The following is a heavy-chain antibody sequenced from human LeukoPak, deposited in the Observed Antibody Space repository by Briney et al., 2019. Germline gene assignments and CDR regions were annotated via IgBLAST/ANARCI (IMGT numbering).Heavy chain of an antibody. Sequence: PGGSLRLSCAASGFTFSSYGMHWVRQAPGKGLEWVAFIRYDGSNKYYADSVKGRFTISRDNSKNTLYLQMNSLRAEDTAVYYCARHLSGVTGYTYGRGIDYWGRGTLVTVSS. CDR1: GFTFSSYG. CDR2: IRYDGSNK. D-gene: IGHD5-18*01. V-gene: IGHV3-30*02. CDR3: ARHLSGVTGYTYGRGIDY. J-gene: IGHJ4*02.